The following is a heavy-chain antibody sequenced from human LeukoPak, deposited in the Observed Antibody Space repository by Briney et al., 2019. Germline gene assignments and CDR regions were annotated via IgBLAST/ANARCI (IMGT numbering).Heavy chain of an antibody. CDR2: IYPGDSDT. CDR3: ARRYYDFWSGYVYYFDY. D-gene: IGHD3-3*01. V-gene: IGHV5-51*01. Sequence: GESLKISCKGSGYSFTSYWIGWVRQMPGKGLEWVGIIYPGDSDTRYSPSFQGQVTISADKSISTAYLQWSSLKASDTAMYYCARRYYDFWSGYVYYFDYWGQGTLVTVSS. J-gene: IGHJ4*02. CDR1: GYSFTSYW.